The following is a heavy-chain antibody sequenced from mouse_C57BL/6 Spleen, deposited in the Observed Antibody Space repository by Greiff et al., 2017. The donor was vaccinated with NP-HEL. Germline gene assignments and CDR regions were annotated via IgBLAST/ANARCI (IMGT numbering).Heavy chain of an antibody. CDR1: GYTFTSYW. V-gene: IGHV1-69*01. D-gene: IGHD1-1*01. CDR3: ARAPRYGSSSFDY. CDR2: IDPSDSYT. J-gene: IGHJ2*01. Sequence: QVQLQQSGAELVMPGASVKLSCKASGYTFTSYWMHWVKQRPGQGLEWIGEIDPSDSYTNYNQKFKGKSTLTVDKSSSTAYMQLSSLTSEYSAAYYCARAPRYGSSSFDYWGQGTTLTVSS.